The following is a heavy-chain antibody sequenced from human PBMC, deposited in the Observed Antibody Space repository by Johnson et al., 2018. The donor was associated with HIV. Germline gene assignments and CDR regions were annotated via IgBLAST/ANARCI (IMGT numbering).Heavy chain of an antibody. D-gene: IGHD1-26*01. CDR3: EKDVAQSGRYSVAFDI. CDR2: ISWNSGSI. V-gene: IGHV3-9*01. J-gene: IGHJ3*02. CDR1: GFTFDDYA. Sequence: VQLVESGGGLVQPGRSLRLSCAASGFTFDDYAMHWVRQAPGKGLEWVSGISWNSGSIGYADSVTGRFTISRDNAKNSMYLQMNSLRAEDTALDYCEKDVAQSGRYSVAFDIWGQGTMVTVFS.